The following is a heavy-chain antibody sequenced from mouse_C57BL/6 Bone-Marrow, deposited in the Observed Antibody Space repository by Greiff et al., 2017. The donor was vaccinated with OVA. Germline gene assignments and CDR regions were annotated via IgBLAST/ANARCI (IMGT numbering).Heavy chain of an antibody. V-gene: IGHV14-2*01. CDR1: GFNIKDYY. CDR3: ALYGSSYCWYFDV. J-gene: IGHJ1*03. CDR2: IDPEDGET. Sequence: EVHLVESGAELVKPGASVKLSCTASGFNIKDYYMHWVKQRTEQGLGWIGRIDPEDGETKYAPKFQGKATITADTSSNTAYLQLSSLTSEDTAVYYCALYGSSYCWYFDVWGTGTTVTVSS. D-gene: IGHD1-1*01.